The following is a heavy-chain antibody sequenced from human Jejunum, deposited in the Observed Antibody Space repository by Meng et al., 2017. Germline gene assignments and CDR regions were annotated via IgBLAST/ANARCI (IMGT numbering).Heavy chain of an antibody. D-gene: IGHD1-26*01. CDR3: ARDSMGSLDY. J-gene: IGHJ4*02. Sequence: QVQLQESGPGLVMPSEPLSLICTVSGGSVGRAGYQWGWIRQPPGRGLEWIGYANTNYNPSLKRRVTISLDTSRNLFSLSLTSVTAADTAVYYCARDSMGSLDYWGQGILVTVSS. CDR1: GGSVGRAGYQ. V-gene: IGHV4-61*08. CDR2: ANT.